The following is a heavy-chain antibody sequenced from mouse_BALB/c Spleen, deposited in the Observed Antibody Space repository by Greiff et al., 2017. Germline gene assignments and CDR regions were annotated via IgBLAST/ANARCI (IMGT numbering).Heavy chain of an antibody. CDR3: ARQDSYDAYAMDY. CDR1: GFSLTSYG. CDR2: IWSDGST. J-gene: IGHJ4*01. Sequence: VLLVESGPDLVAPSQSLSITCTVSGFSLTSYGVHWVRQPPGKGLEWLVVIWSDGSTTYNSALKSRLSISKDNSKSQVFLKMNSLQTDDTAMYYCARQDSYDAYAMDYWGQGTSVTVSS. V-gene: IGHV2-6-2*01. D-gene: IGHD2-12*01.